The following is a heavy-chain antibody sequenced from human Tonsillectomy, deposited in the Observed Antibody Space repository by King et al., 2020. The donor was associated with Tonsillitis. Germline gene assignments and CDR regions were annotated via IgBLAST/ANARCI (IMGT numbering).Heavy chain of an antibody. D-gene: IGHD4-17*01. CDR2: TYYRSKWYN. CDR1: GDSVSRNSAA. J-gene: IGHJ4*02. V-gene: IGHV6-1*01. Sequence: VQLQQSGPGLVKPSQTLSLTCAISGDSVSRNSAAWSWIRLSPSRGLEWLGRTYYRSKWYNDYAVSVKSRITINPDTSKNRFSLQLNSVTPEDTAVYYCARLYGDYPFFYFDYWGQGTLVTVSS. CDR3: ARLYGDYPFFYFDY.